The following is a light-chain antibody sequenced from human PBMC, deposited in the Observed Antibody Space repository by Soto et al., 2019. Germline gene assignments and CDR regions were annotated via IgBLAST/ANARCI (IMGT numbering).Light chain of an antibody. CDR2: DVN. CDR3: CSFAVQYIVGV. J-gene: IGLJ2*01. Sequence: QSALTQPRSVSGSPGQSVTISCTGTSSDVGAYNFVSWYQQHPGKAPKFLIYDVNKRPSGVPDRFSGSKSGNTASLTISGLQPDDEADYYCCSFAVQYIVGVFGGGTKLTVL. V-gene: IGLV2-11*01. CDR1: SSDVGAYNF.